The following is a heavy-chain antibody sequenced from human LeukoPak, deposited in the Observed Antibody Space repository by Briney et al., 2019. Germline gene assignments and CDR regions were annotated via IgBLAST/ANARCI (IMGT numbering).Heavy chain of an antibody. Sequence: ASVKVSCKASIYMFTTYGISWVRQAPGQGLEWLGWINPYNGNTNYAQKLQGRVTLTTDTSTSTAYMDLRSLRSDDTAVYYCAGVNNYDLLSTFDLWGQGTLVTVSS. J-gene: IGHJ4*02. CDR1: IYMFTTYG. CDR3: AGVNNYDLLSTFDL. CDR2: INPYNGNT. D-gene: IGHD3-9*01. V-gene: IGHV1-18*01.